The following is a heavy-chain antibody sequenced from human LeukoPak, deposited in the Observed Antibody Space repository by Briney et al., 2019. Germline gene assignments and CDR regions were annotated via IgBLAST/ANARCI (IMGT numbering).Heavy chain of an antibody. D-gene: IGHD5-12*01. Sequence: ASVKVSCKASDYNFTSYGISWVRQAPGQGLEWMGWISAYNGNTNYAQKLQGRVTMTTDTSTSTAYMELRSLRSDDTAVYYCATYSRLNFDYWGQGTLVTVSS. J-gene: IGHJ4*02. CDR3: ATYSRLNFDY. CDR1: DYNFTSYG. V-gene: IGHV1-18*01. CDR2: ISAYNGNT.